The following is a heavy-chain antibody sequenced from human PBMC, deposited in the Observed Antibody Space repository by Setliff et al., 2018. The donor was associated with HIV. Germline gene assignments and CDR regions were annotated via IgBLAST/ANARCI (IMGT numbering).Heavy chain of an antibody. D-gene: IGHD1-26*01. J-gene: IGHJ4*02. CDR1: GDSVSNVGYC. V-gene: IGHV4-39*01. CDR3: VRIWDIVGGPSDY. Sequence: SETLSLTCTVSGDSVSNVGYCWGWIRQSPGKGLEWIGSIYYSGRTSYNPSLKSRVTISVHTSKNQFSLRLTSVTAADTAVYYCVRIWDIVGGPSDYWGLGNMVTVSS. CDR2: IYYSGRT.